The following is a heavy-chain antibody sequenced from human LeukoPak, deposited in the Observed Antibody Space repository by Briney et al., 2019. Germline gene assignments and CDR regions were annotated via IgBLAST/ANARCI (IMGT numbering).Heavy chain of an antibody. V-gene: IGHV3-11*05. CDR3: ARGHGGNIDY. Sequence: PGGSLRLSCAASGFTFSDYYMTWIRQAPGEGLEWVSYITNSGSRTSYADSVKGRFTISRDNAENSLYLQMSSLRAEDTAVYYCARGHGGNIDYWGQGTLVTVSS. D-gene: IGHD4-23*01. CDR1: GFTFSDYY. J-gene: IGHJ4*02. CDR2: ITNSGSRT.